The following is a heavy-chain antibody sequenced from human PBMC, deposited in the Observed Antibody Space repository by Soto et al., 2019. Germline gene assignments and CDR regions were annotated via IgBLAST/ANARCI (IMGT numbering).Heavy chain of an antibody. CDR1: GFTFSSYW. CDR2: IKQDGSEK. J-gene: IGHJ6*02. V-gene: IGHV3-7*03. Sequence: GGSLRLSCAASGFTFSSYWMSWVRQAPGKGLEWVANIKQDGSEKYYVDSVKGRFTISRDNAKNSLYLQMNSLRAEDTAVYYCARDQEGGAMVLYYYYYYGMDVWGQGTTVTVSS. D-gene: IGHD5-18*01. CDR3: ARDQEGGAMVLYYYYYYGMDV.